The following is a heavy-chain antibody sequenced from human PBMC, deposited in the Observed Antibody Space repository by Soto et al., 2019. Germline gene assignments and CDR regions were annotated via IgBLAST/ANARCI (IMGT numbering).Heavy chain of an antibody. J-gene: IGHJ4*02. CDR2: VVPILDLM. V-gene: IGHV1-69*08. Sequence: QVQLVQSGAEVKKPGSSVKVSCQASGGTFGSQSFTWVRQAPGQGLEWMGRVVPILDLMNYSQKFQDRLTITADKSTSTAYMELSSLTHDDTALYYCARDAGSGWYNRTWGQGTLVTVSS. CDR3: ARDAGSGWYNRT. D-gene: IGHD6-13*01. CDR1: GGTFGSQS.